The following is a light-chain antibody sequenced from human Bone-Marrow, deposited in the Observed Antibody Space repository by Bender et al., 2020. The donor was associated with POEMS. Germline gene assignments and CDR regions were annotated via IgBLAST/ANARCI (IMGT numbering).Light chain of an antibody. CDR3: QAYETSLGGSV. CDR1: SSDVGGYNY. J-gene: IGLJ1*01. V-gene: IGLV2-8*01. CDR2: EVS. Sequence: QSALTQPASVSGSPGQSVTISCTGTSSDVGGYNYVSWYQQHPGKAPKLMIYEVSKRPSGVPDRFSGSKSGNTASLTVSGLQAEDEADYYCQAYETSLGGSVFGSGTKVTVL.